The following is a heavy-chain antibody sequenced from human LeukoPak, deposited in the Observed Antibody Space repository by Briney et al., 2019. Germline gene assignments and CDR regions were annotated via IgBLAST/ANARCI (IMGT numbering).Heavy chain of an antibody. D-gene: IGHD2-15*01. CDR2: ISAYNGNT. J-gene: IGHJ4*02. Sequence: GASVKVSCTSSGYTFTSYGISWVRQAPGQGLEWMGWISAYNGNTNYAQKLQGRVTMTTDTSTSTAYMELRSLRSDDTAVYYCARVARASGGSCYDYWGQGTLVTVSS. CDR1: GYTFTSYG. V-gene: IGHV1-18*01. CDR3: ARVARASGGSCYDY.